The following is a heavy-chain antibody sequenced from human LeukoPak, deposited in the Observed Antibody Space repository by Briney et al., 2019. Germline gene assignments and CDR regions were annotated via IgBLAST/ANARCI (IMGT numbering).Heavy chain of an antibody. V-gene: IGHV3-23*01. CDR3: AKDIQLST. CDR1: GFTLSDHY. J-gene: IGHJ3*01. CDR2: IGASGEST. D-gene: IGHD5-24*01. Sequence: GGSLRLSCAASGFTLSDHYMDWVRQAPGKGLEWVSLIGASGESTYYADSVKGRFTISRDNSKNTLSLQMNSLRVEDTAMYFCAKDIQLSTWGLGTMVTVSS.